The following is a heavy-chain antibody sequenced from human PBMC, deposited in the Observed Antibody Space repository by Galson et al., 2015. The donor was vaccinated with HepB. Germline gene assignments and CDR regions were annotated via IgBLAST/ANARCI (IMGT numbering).Heavy chain of an antibody. J-gene: IGHJ5*02. V-gene: IGHV3-21*01. D-gene: IGHD5-24*01. CDR3: ARDYMGYWQEMATTDWAGFDP. CDR1: GFTFSSYS. CDR2: ISSSSSYI. Sequence: SLRLSCAASGFTFSSYSMNWVRQAPGKGLEWVSSISSSSSYIYYADSVKGRFTISRDNAKNSLYLQMNSLRAEDTAVYYCARDYMGYWQEMATTDWAGFDPWGQGTLVTVSS.